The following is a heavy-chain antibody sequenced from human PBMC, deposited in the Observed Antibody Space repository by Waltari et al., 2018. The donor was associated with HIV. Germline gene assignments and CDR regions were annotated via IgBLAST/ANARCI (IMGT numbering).Heavy chain of an antibody. J-gene: IGHJ6*02. CDR2: IYPGDSET. CDR3: ARRVGIPPYGMDV. V-gene: IGHV5-51*01. D-gene: IGHD2-21*01. Sequence: EVQLVQSGAEVKKPGDSLKISCKGSGYSFTSYWIGWVRQMPGKGLEWMGVIYPGDSETRNSPSFQGQVTISADKSNSTAYLQWSSLKASDTAMYYCARRVGIPPYGMDVWGQGTTVTVSS. CDR1: GYSFTSYW.